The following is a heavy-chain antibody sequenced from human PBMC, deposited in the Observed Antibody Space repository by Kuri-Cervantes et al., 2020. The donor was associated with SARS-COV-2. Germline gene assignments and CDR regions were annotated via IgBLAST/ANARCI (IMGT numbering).Heavy chain of an antibody. CDR1: GFTFSSYG. V-gene: IGHV3-48*03. CDR3: ARGYCSSTSCPPYYYYGMDV. CDR2: ISSTGDTI. Sequence: LSLTCAASGFTFSSYGMNWVRQTPGKGLEWVSYISSTGDTIYYADSVKGRFTIPRDNAKNSLYLQMNSLRAEDTAVYYCARGYCSSTSCPPYYYYGMDVWGQGTTVTVSS. J-gene: IGHJ6*02. D-gene: IGHD2-2*01.